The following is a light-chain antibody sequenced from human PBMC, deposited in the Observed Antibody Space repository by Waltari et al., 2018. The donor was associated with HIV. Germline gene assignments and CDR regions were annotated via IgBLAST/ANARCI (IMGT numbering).Light chain of an antibody. V-gene: IGLV2-23*03. CDR2: EGS. CDR3: CSYAGSNTFV. J-gene: IGLJ1*01. Sequence: QSALTQPASVSGSPGQSNTISCTGTNSDVGRYNLVSWYQQHPGKAPKRMIYEGSKRPSGVSNRFSGSKSGNTASLTISGLQAEDEADYYCCSYAGSNTFVFGTGTKVTVL. CDR1: NSDVGRYNL.